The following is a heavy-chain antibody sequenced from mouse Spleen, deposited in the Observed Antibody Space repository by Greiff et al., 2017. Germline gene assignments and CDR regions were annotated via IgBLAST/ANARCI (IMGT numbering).Heavy chain of an antibody. V-gene: IGHV5-12*02. D-gene: IGHD1-1*01. CDR3: ARHGDYYGSSYDAMDY. Sequence: EVQLVESGGGLVQPGGSLKLSCATSGFTFSDYYMYWVRQTPEKRLEWVAYISNGGGSTYYPDTVKGRFTISRDNAKNTLYLQMSRLKSEDTDMYYCARHGDYYGSSYDAMDYWGQGTSVTVSS. CDR1: GFTFSDYY. J-gene: IGHJ4*01. CDR2: ISNGGGST.